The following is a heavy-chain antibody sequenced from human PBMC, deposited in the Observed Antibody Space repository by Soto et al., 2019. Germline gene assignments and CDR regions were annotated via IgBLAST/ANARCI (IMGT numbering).Heavy chain of an antibody. Sequence: GGSLRLSCAASGFTFSDYYMSWIRQAPGKGLEWVSYISSSGRTIYYADSVKGRFTISRDNSKNTLYLQMNSLRAEDTAVYYCAREYSSGLYGMDVWGQGTTVTVSS. CDR1: GFTFSDYY. V-gene: IGHV3-11*04. CDR3: AREYSSGLYGMDV. CDR2: ISSSGRTI. J-gene: IGHJ6*02. D-gene: IGHD6-19*01.